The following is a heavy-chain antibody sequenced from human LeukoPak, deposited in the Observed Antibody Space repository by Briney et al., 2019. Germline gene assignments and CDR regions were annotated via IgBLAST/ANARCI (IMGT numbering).Heavy chain of an antibody. Sequence: PGGSLRLSCAASGFTFSTFAMIWVRQPPGKGLEWVSSIFQGGGEIHYADSVRGRFTISRDNSKSTLFLQMNSLRAEDTAIYYCATYRQVLLPFESWGQGTLVTVSP. CDR3: ATYRQVLLPFES. CDR1: GFTFSTFA. D-gene: IGHD5-18*01. CDR2: IFQGGGEI. V-gene: IGHV3-23*01. J-gene: IGHJ4*02.